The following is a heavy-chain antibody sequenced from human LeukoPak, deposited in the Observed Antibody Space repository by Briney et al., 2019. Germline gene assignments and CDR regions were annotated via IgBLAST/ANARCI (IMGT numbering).Heavy chain of an antibody. J-gene: IGHJ6*02. CDR1: GFTFSNYG. Sequence: GGSLRLSCAASGFTFSNYGMHWVRQAPGKGLEWVAVISYDGSAKYYGDSVKGRFTISRDSSTNTLYLQMNSLRPEDTAVYYCARLERGGHKNYYYYGMDVWGQGTTVAVSS. D-gene: IGHD3-10*01. V-gene: IGHV3-30*03. CDR3: ARLERGGHKNYYYYGMDV. CDR2: ISYDGSAK.